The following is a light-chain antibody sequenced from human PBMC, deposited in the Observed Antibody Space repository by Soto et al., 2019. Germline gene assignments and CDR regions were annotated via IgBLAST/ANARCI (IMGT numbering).Light chain of an antibody. CDR1: QSFSRSN. CDR3: EQYGSSPPSIT. Sequence: VLTQSPYTLSLSTGERATVSCRASQSFSRSNLAFYQHKPGQAPIPLIYVTSTRATGIPDRSPGSGSGTALTLTISILEPEDFAVYYCEQYGSSPPSITFAQRTKVDIK. CDR2: VTS. J-gene: IGKJ1*01. V-gene: IGKV3-20*01.